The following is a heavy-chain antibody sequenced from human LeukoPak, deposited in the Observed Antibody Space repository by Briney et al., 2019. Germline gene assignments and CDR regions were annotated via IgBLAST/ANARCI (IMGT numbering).Heavy chain of an antibody. CDR2: IYYSGSI. V-gene: IGHV4-39*07. Sequence: PSETLSLTCTVSGGSISSGDYYWGWIRHPPGKGLEWIGSIYYSGSIYYNPPLKSRVTISIDTSKNQFSPRLNSVTAADAAVYYCARVGGYNWTENDAFDIWGQGTMVTVSS. D-gene: IGHD1-1*01. CDR1: GGSISSGDYY. J-gene: IGHJ3*02. CDR3: ARVGGYNWTENDAFDI.